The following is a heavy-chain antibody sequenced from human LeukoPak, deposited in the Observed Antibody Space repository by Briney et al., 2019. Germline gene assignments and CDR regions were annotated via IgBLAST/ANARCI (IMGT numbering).Heavy chain of an antibody. Sequence: PGGSLRLSCAASGFTFSSYAMHWVRQAAGKGLEWVAVISYDGSNKYYADSVKGRFTISRDNSKNTLYLQMNSLRAEDTAVYYCASGLDYYGSGSPFDIWGQGTMVTVSS. CDR2: ISYDGSNK. CDR3: ASGLDYYGSGSPFDI. CDR1: GFTFSSYA. D-gene: IGHD3-10*01. J-gene: IGHJ3*02. V-gene: IGHV3-30-3*01.